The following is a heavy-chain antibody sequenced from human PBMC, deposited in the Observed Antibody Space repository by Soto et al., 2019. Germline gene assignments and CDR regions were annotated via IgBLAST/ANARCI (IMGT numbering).Heavy chain of an antibody. CDR3: ATVYYYGSGNYFDY. Sequence: ASVKVPCKASGYTFTGYYMHWVRQAPGQGLEWMGWINPNSGGTNYAQKFQGRVTMTRDTSISTAYMELSRLRSDDTAVYYCATVYYYGSGNYFDYWGQGTLVTVSS. V-gene: IGHV1-2*02. CDR2: INPNSGGT. CDR1: GYTFTGYY. J-gene: IGHJ4*02. D-gene: IGHD3-10*01.